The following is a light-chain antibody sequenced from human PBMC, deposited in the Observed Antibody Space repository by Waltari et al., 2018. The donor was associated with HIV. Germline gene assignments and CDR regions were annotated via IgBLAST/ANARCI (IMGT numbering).Light chain of an antibody. CDR1: DSNIGNNY. CDR3: ATWDASLTVV. CDR2: DSY. V-gene: IGLV1-51*01. Sequence: QSVLTQPPSVSAAPGQKVSISCSGRDSNIGNNYVSWYQQLPGTAPNLLIYDSYKRPSGIPDRFSGSKSGTSATLGIAGLQTGDEAYYYCATWDASLTVVFGGGTKLTVL. J-gene: IGLJ2*01.